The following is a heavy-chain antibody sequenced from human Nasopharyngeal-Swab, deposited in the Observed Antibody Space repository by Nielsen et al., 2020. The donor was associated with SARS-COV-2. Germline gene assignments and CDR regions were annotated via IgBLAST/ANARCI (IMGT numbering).Heavy chain of an antibody. CDR2: ISGAGSST. CDR1: GFTVSSNY. D-gene: IGHD4-11*01. Sequence: GGSLRLSCAASGFTVSSNYMSWVRQAPGKGLNWVSAISGAGSSTYYADSVKGRFTISRDNSKNTLYLQMNSLRAEDTALYYCVKGGYLHDYINYGDWFDPWGLGTLVTVSS. V-gene: IGHV3-23*01. J-gene: IGHJ5*02. CDR3: VKGGYLHDYINYGDWFDP.